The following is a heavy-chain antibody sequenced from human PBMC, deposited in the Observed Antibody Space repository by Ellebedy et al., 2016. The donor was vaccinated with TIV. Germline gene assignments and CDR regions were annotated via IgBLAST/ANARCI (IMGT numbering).Heavy chain of an antibody. CDR2: IYYSGST. V-gene: IGHV4-59*08. Sequence: MPSETLSLTCTVSGGSISSYYWSWIRQPPGKGLEWIGYIYYSGSTNYNPSLKSRVTISVDTSKNQFSLKLSSVTAADTAVYYCARHDFWSGYSGRNWFDPWGQGTLVTVSS. D-gene: IGHD3-3*01. CDR3: ARHDFWSGYSGRNWFDP. CDR1: GGSISSYY. J-gene: IGHJ5*02.